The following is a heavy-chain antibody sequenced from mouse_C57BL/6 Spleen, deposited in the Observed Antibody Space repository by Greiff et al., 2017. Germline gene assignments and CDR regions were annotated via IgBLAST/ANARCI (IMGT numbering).Heavy chain of an antibody. Sequence: EVQLVESGGGLVQPKGSLKLSCAASGFSFNTYAMNWVRQAPGKGLEWVARIRSKSNNYATYYADSVKDRFTISRDDSESMLYLQMNNLKTEDTAMYYCVRPYYGNYGYAMDYWGQGTSVTVSS. CDR2: IRSKSNNYAT. V-gene: IGHV10-1*01. CDR1: GFSFNTYA. CDR3: VRPYYGNYGYAMDY. J-gene: IGHJ4*01. D-gene: IGHD2-10*01.